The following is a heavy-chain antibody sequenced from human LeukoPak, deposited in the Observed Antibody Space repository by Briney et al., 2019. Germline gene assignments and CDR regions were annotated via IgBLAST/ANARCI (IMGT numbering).Heavy chain of an antibody. J-gene: IGHJ4*02. CDR3: AANGGPFDF. V-gene: IGHV3-7*05. CDR2: IKQDGSEK. CDR1: GFTFRSYW. D-gene: IGHD4-23*01. Sequence: PGGSLRLSCAVSGFTFRSYWMSWVRQAPGKGLEWVANIKQDGSEKYYVDSVKGRFTISRDNAKNSLYLQMNSLRAEDTAVYYCAANGGPFDFWGQGTLVTVSS.